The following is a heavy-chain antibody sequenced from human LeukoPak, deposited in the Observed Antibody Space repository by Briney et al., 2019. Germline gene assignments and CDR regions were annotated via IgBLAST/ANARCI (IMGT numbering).Heavy chain of an antibody. CDR1: GGSISSGDYY. V-gene: IGHV4-30-4*01. CDR3: AREGTMVRGVLDY. D-gene: IGHD3-10*01. CDR2: IYYSGST. J-gene: IGHJ4*02. Sequence: PSETLSLTCTVSGGSISSGDYYWSWIRQPPGKGLEWIGCIYYSGSTYYNPSLKSRVTISVDTPKNQFSLKLSSVTAADTAVYYCAREGTMVRGVLDYWGQGTLVTVSS.